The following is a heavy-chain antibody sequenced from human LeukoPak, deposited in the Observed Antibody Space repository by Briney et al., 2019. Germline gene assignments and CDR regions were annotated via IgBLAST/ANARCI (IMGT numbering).Heavy chain of an antibody. CDR1: GYTFTGYY. D-gene: IGHD5-12*01. J-gene: IGHJ4*02. Sequence: GASVKVSCKASGYTFTGYYMHLVRQAPGQGLEGMGWINPNSGGTNYAQKFQGRVTTTRHTSISTAYMELRRLRSDDTAVYYCARGASGISSSYDWLHWGQGTLVTVSS. V-gene: IGHV1-2*02. CDR2: INPNSGGT. CDR3: ARGASGISSSYDWLH.